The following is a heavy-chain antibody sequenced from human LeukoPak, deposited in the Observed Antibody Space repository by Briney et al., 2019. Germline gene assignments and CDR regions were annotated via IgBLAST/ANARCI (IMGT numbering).Heavy chain of an antibody. J-gene: IGHJ4*02. V-gene: IGHV1-8*02. CDR3: ARLIAARPGYYFDY. Sequence: ASVKVSCKASGYTFTSYDINWVRQATGQGLEWMGWMNPNSGNTGYAQKFQGRVTMTRDTSISTAYMELSRLRSDDTAVYYCARLIAARPGYYFDYWGQGTLVTVSS. CDR2: MNPNSGNT. CDR1: GYTFTSYD. D-gene: IGHD6-6*01.